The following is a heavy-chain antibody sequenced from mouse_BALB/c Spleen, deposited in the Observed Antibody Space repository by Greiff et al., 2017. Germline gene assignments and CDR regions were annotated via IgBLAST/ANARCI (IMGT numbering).Heavy chain of an antibody. J-gene: IGHJ4*01. D-gene: IGHD1-1*01. CDR3: ARRYGSSYGYYAMDY. Sequence: DVKLVESGGGLVQPGGSLKLSCAASGFTFSSYTMSWVRQTPEKRLEWVAYISNGGGSTYYPDTVKGRFTISRDNAKNTLYRQMSSLKSEDTAMYYCARRYGSSYGYYAMDYWGQGTSVTVSS. V-gene: IGHV5-12-2*01. CDR1: GFTFSSYT. CDR2: ISNGGGST.